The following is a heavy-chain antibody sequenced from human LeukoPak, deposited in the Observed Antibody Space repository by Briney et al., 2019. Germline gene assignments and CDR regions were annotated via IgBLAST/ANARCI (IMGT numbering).Heavy chain of an antibody. J-gene: IGHJ4*02. CDR2: ISGSASSL. D-gene: IGHD3-10*01. Sequence: PGGSLRLSCAASGFIFSSYGMAWVRQAPGKGLEWVSGISGSASSLDYADPVKGRFTISRDNSKNTVHLQMNSLRAEDTAVYYCARYFSMVRGVFDYWGQGNQVGVSS. V-gene: IGHV3-23*01. CDR1: GFIFSSYG. CDR3: ARYFSMVRGVFDY.